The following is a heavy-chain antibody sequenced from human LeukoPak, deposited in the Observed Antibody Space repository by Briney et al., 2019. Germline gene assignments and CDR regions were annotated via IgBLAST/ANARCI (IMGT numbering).Heavy chain of an antibody. CDR2: ISSSSSYI. Sequence: GGSLRLSCAASGFTFSSYSMNWVRQAPGKGLEWVSSISSSSSYIYYADSVKGRFTISRDNAKNSLYLQMNSLRAEDTAVYYCAKSVVYYYYMDVWGKGTTVTISS. D-gene: IGHD2-21*01. V-gene: IGHV3-21*04. J-gene: IGHJ6*03. CDR1: GFTFSSYS. CDR3: AKSVVYYYYMDV.